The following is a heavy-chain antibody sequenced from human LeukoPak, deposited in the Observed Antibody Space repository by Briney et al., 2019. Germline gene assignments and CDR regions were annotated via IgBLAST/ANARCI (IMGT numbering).Heavy chain of an antibody. Sequence: GESMKISCTGSGNSFTNYWIGWVRQMAEKGVERMGIIYRGDSDTRHSPSFQGQVTISADKSISTAYLQWSSLKASDTAMYYCATYSSAGDYWGQGTLVTVSS. CDR3: ATYSSAGDY. CDR2: IYRGDSDT. CDR1: GNSFTNYW. V-gene: IGHV5-51*01. D-gene: IGHD6-19*01. J-gene: IGHJ4*02.